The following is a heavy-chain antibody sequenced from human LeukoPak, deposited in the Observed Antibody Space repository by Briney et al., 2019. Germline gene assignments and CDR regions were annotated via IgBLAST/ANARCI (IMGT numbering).Heavy chain of an antibody. V-gene: IGHV3-74*01. CDR2: IKSDGST. J-gene: IGHJ1*01. Sequence: GGSLRLSCAASGFTFSSYWMHWVRHAPGKGLVWVSRIKSDGSTNYADSVKGRFSISRDNAKNTVSLQMNSLRAEDTGVYYCARAPSEIGGYYPEYFRHWGQGTLVTVSS. CDR1: GFTFSSYW. CDR3: ARAPSEIGGYYPEYFRH. D-gene: IGHD3-22*01.